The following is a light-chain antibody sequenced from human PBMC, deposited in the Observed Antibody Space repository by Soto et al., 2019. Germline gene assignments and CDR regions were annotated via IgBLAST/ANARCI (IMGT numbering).Light chain of an antibody. J-gene: IGLJ2*01. CDR1: SSDVGGYNY. V-gene: IGLV2-14*01. CDR3: GSYASSSTVV. Sequence: QSALTQPASVSGSPGPAVTISCTGTSSDVGGYNYVSWYQQHPGKAPQLMIYDVSNRPSGVSNRFSGSKSGNTASLTISGLQAEYEADYYCGSYASSSTVVFGGGTKLTVL. CDR2: DVS.